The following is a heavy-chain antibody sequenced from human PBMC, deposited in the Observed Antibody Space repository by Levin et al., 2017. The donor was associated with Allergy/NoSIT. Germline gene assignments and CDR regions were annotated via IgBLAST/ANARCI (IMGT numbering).Heavy chain of an antibody. D-gene: IGHD6-13*01. J-gene: IGHJ3*02. CDR1: GGSISSGGYS. CDR3: ARYSSSIDAFDI. V-gene: IGHV4-30-2*01. Sequence: SQTLSLPCAVSGGSISSGGYSWSWIRQPPGKGLEWIGYIYHSGSTYYNPSLKSRVTISVDRSKNQFSLKLSSVTAADTAVYYCARYSSSIDAFDIWGQGTMVTVSS. CDR2: IYHSGST.